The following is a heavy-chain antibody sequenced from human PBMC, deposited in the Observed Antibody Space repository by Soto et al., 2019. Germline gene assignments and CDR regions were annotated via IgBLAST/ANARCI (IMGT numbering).Heavy chain of an antibody. Sequence: SETLSLTCTVSGGSISGYYWSWIRQPPGKGLEWIGYMYNTGNTVYNPSFNSRVTISVDTSKNQFSLKLNSVTAADTAVFYCARDLWGYCGTDCYPLDVWGQGTTVTVSS. CDR1: GGSISGYY. D-gene: IGHD2-21*02. V-gene: IGHV4-59*01. CDR2: MYNTGNT. J-gene: IGHJ6*02. CDR3: ARDLWGYCGTDCYPLDV.